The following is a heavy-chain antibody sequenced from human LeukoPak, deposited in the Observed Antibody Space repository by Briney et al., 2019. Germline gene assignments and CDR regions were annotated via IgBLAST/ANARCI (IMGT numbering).Heavy chain of an antibody. Sequence: GRSLRLSCVASGFVFSNYWMGWVRQAPGKGLEWVANIKEDGGETYYVDSVKGRFTISRDNAKNSLDLQMNSLRDEDTAVYYCARRKEVQTTFDYWGQGTLVTVSS. CDR1: GFVFSNYW. CDR2: IKEDGGET. J-gene: IGHJ4*02. V-gene: IGHV3-7*01. D-gene: IGHD4/OR15-4a*01. CDR3: ARRKEVQTTFDY.